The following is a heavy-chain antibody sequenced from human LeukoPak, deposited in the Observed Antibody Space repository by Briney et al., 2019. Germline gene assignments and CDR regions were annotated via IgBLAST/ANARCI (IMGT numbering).Heavy chain of an antibody. CDR1: GGSISSSSYY. Sequence: PSETLSLTCTVSGGSISSSSYYWGWIRQPPGKGLEWIGSIYYSGSTYYNPSLRSRVTISVDTSKNQFSLKLSSVTAADTAMYYCARTPSMGQQLAGYFDYWGQGTLVTVSS. D-gene: IGHD6-13*01. V-gene: IGHV4-39*07. CDR2: IYYSGST. J-gene: IGHJ4*02. CDR3: ARTPSMGQQLAGYFDY.